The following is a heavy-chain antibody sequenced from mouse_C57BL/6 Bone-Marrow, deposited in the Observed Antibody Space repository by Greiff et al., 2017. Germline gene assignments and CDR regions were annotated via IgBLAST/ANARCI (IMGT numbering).Heavy chain of an antibody. CDR3: AREGITTVVAHFDY. J-gene: IGHJ2*01. CDR2: IHPSDSYT. V-gene: IGHV1-74*01. D-gene: IGHD1-1*01. Sequence: QVQLQQPGAELVKPGASVKVSCKASGYTFTSYWMHWVKQRPGQGLEWIGRIHPSDSYTNYNQKFKGKSTLTVDKSSSTAYMQLSSLTSEDSAVYYCAREGITTVVAHFDYWGQGTTLTVSS. CDR1: GYTFTSYW.